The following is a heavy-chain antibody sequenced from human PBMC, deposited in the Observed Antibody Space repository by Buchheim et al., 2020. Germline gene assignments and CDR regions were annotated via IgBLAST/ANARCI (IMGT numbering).Heavy chain of an antibody. CDR2: INEDGSFT. Sequence: EVQLEESGGGLVQPGGSLRLSCAASGFTLRTYWMHWVRQAPGKGLEWVSRINEDGSFTNYADSVKGRFTISRDNAENTLYLQMTSLRVEDTAMYYCARDLSGSQDYWGQGNL. D-gene: IGHD1-26*01. CDR3: ARDLSGSQDY. CDR1: GFTLRTYW. J-gene: IGHJ4*02. V-gene: IGHV3-74*01.